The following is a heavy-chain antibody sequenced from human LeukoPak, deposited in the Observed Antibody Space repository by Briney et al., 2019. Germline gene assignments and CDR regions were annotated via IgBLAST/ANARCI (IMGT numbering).Heavy chain of an antibody. D-gene: IGHD3-22*01. V-gene: IGHV3-20*04. CDR1: GFTLDEYG. J-gene: IGHJ4*02. CDR3: ARVGYDSSGYLYYFDY. CDR2: VNWNVGST. Sequence: RTGGSLRLSCAASGFTLDEYGMSWVRQAPGKGLECVAGVNWNVGSTVYADSVEGRFTIARNNAKHSLYLHLTGMRAEDTALYYCARVGYDSSGYLYYFDYWGQGPLVTVSS.